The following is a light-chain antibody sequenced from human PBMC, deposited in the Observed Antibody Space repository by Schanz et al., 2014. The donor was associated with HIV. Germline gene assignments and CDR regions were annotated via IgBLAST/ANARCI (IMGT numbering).Light chain of an antibody. CDR1: SSDVGGYNY. CDR2: DVS. CDR3: SSYVDTYSVI. V-gene: IGLV2-14*01. J-gene: IGLJ2*01. Sequence: QFVLTQPASVSGSPGQSITISCTGTSSDVGGYNYVSWYQQHPGKAPKIMIYDVSDRPSGVSNRFSGSKSGNTASLTISGLQADDEADYYCSSYVDTYSVIFGGGTKLTVL.